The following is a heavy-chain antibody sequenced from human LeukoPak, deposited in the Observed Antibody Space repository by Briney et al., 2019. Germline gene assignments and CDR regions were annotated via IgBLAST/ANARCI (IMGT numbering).Heavy chain of an antibody. D-gene: IGHD2-2*01. CDR1: GFTFSSYA. CDR3: ASASVYPTPNYYFDY. CDR2: ISGSGGST. V-gene: IGHV3-23*01. J-gene: IGHJ4*02. Sequence: GGSLRLSCAASGFTFSSYAMSWVRQAPGKGLEWVSAISGSGGSTYYADSVKGRFTISRDNSKNTLYLQMNSLRAGDTAVYYCASASVYPTPNYYFDYWGQGTLVTVSS.